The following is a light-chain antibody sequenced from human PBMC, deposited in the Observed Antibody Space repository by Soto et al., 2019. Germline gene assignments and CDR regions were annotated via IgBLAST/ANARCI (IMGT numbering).Light chain of an antibody. CDR3: SSYTSRSTYV. V-gene: IGLV2-18*02. J-gene: IGLJ1*01. Sequence: QSALTQPPSVSGSPGQSVSISCTGTSSDVGSYNRVSWYQQPPGTAPKLMISEVSNRPSGVPDRFSGSKSGNTASLTISGLQAEDEADYYCSSYTSRSTYVFGTGTKVTVL. CDR1: SSDVGSYNR. CDR2: EVS.